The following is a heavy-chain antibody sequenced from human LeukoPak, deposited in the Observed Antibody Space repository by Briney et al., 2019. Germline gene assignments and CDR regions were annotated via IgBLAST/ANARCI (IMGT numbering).Heavy chain of an antibody. CDR1: GFSFSSYW. J-gene: IGHJ4*02. CDR3: ARGYCSSTGRYSFDY. Sequence: PAGTLRLSCAASGFSFSSYWLHWVRQAPGKGLVWVSRSNSDGSSTSYANSVKGRSTISRDNANNTLYLQMNSLRAEDTAVYYCARGYCSSTGRYSFDYWGQGTLVTVSS. V-gene: IGHV3-74*01. D-gene: IGHD2-2*02. CDR2: SNSDGSST.